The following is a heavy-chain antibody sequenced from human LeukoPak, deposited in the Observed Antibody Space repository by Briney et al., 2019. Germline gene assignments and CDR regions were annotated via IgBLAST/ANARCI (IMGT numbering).Heavy chain of an antibody. J-gene: IGHJ1*01. CDR3: ARVRVTVAGTSEYFQH. D-gene: IGHD6-19*01. CDR2: IKQDGSEK. V-gene: IGHV3-7*01. Sequence: PGGSLRLSCAASGFTFNSYWMSWVRQAQGKGLEWVANIKQDGSEKYYVDSVKGRFTISRDNAKNSLYLQMNSLRAEDTAVYYCARVRVTVAGTSEYFQHWGQGTLVTVSS. CDR1: GFTFNSYW.